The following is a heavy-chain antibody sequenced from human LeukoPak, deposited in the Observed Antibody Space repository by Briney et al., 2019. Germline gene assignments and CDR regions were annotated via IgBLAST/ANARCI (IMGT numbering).Heavy chain of an antibody. V-gene: IGHV1-18*01. CDR1: GYTFTSYG. J-gene: IGHJ4*02. CDR3: ARDHPFSDSSGYYLFDY. D-gene: IGHD3-22*01. Sequence: ASVKVSCKASGYTFTSYGISWVRQAPGQGLEWMGWISAYNGNTNYAQKLQGRVTMTTDTSTSTAYMELRSLRSDDTAVYYCARDHPFSDSSGYYLFDYWGQGTLVTVSS. CDR2: ISAYNGNT.